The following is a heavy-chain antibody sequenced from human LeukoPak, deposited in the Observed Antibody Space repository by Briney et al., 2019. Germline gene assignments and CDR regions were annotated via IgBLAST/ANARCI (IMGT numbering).Heavy chain of an antibody. Sequence: PGRSLRLSCAASGFTFSSYAMHCVRQAPGKGLEWVAVISYGGSNKYYADSVRGRFTISRDNYKYSLYLQMNSLRAEDPAVYYCASCFWSRFPENYYYYGMDVWGQASSVTVSS. V-gene: IGHV3-30-3*01. J-gene: IGHJ6*01. CDR3: ASCFWSRFPENYYYYGMDV. CDR2: ISYGGSNK. CDR1: GFTFSSYA. D-gene: IGHD3-3*01.